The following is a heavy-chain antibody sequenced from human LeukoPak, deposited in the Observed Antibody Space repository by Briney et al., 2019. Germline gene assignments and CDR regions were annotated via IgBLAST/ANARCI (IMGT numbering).Heavy chain of an antibody. J-gene: IGHJ4*02. D-gene: IGHD6-19*01. V-gene: IGHV4-39*07. Sequence: SETLSLTCTVSSDSISNSAYHWGWIRQPPGRGLEWIGTIDYNRGTYYNPSLKSRVTISVDTSKNQFSLKMISVTTADTAVYFCARGGWYHDCWGQGTLVTVSS. CDR3: ARGGWYHDC. CDR2: IDYNRGT. CDR1: SDSISNSAYH.